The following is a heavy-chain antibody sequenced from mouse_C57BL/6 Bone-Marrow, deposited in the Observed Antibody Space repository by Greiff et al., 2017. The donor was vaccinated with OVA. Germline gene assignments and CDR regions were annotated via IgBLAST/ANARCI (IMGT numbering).Heavy chain of an antibody. J-gene: IGHJ4*01. D-gene: IGHD2-4*01. CDR1: GYTFTDYN. CDR3: ARRTPYDYPDYYAMDY. V-gene: IGHV1-18*01. CDR2: INPNNGGT. Sequence: EVQVVESGPELVKPGASVKIPCKASGYTFTDYNMDWVKQSHGKSLEWIGDINPNNGGTIYNQKFKGKATLTVDKSSSTAYMVLRSLTSEDTAVYYCARRTPYDYPDYYAMDYWGQGTSVTVSS.